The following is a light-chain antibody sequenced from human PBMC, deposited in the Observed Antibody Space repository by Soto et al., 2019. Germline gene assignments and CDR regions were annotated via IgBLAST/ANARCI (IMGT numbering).Light chain of an antibody. J-gene: IGKJ3*01. CDR1: QSVSNN. V-gene: IGKV3-15*01. CDR3: QQDNKWRLFT. CDR2: AAS. Sequence: EIVMTQSPVTLSVSPGERATLSCRASQSVSNNLAWYPQKPGQAPSLLIYAASTRSPGIPARFSGSGSGTDFTPTNTSLLSEDCAVYYCQQDNKWRLFTFGPGPKVDI.